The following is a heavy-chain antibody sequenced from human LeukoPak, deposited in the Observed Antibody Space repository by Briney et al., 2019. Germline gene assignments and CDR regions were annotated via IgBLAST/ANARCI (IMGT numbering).Heavy chain of an antibody. CDR3: ARDLGTRGTKQGLDV. CDR2: ISAYNGNT. Sequence: ASVKVSCKASGYTFTSYGISWVRQAPGQGLEWMGWISAYNGNTNYAQKLQGRVTMTTDTSTSTAYMELRSLRSDGTAVYYCARDLGTRGTKQGLDVWGKGTTVTVSS. V-gene: IGHV1-18*01. CDR1: GYTFTSYG. D-gene: IGHD2-2*01. J-gene: IGHJ6*04.